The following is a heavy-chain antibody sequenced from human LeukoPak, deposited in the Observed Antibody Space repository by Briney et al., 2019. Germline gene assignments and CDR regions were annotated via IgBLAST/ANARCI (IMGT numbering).Heavy chain of an antibody. D-gene: IGHD2-15*01. CDR1: GYTFTSYY. CDR3: ARDHVAGGFDP. V-gene: IGHV1-46*01. J-gene: IGHJ5*02. Sequence: ASVKVSCTASGYTFTSYYMHWVRQAPGQGLEWMGIINPSGGSTSYAQKFQGRVTMTRDTSTSTVYMELSSLRSEDTAVYYCARDHVAGGFDPWGQGTLVTVSS. CDR2: INPSGGST.